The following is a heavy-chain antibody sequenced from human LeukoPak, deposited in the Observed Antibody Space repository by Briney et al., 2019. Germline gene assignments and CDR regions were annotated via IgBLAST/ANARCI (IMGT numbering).Heavy chain of an antibody. V-gene: IGHV1-46*01. CDR2: INPTSGDT. J-gene: IGHJ3*02. D-gene: IGHD6-25*01. Sequence: ASAKVSCKASGYTFTSYYVHWVRQAPGQGLEWMGIINPTSGDTNYAQNFQGRVTMTRDMSTSTVYMELSSLRSEDTAVHYCARYGFSSVWQGGWHAFDIWGLGTMVTVSS. CDR1: GYTFTSYY. CDR3: ARYGFSSVWQGGWHAFDI.